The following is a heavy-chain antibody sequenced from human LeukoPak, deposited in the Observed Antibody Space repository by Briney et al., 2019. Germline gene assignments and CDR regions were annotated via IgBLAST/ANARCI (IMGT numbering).Heavy chain of an antibody. V-gene: IGHV3-23*01. D-gene: IGHD3-10*01. CDR3: TKDFRGSGYFFDY. CDR1: GFTFNNHA. Sequence: GGSLRLSCVVSGFTFNNHAMSWFRQAPGKGLEWVSAISGSGDNTFYAGSVRGRFTISRDNSKNTLYLQMDSLRAEDTAIYYCTKDFRGSGYFFDYWGQGTPVTVSS. CDR2: ISGSGDNT. J-gene: IGHJ4*02.